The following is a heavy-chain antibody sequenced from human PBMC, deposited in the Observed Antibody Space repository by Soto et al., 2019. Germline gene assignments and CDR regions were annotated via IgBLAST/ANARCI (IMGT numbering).Heavy chain of an antibody. CDR2: VTVTGGST. J-gene: IGHJ5*02. Sequence: HPGGSLRLSCAASAISFNTYGVTWVRQAPGKGLEWVSTVTVTGGSTYYADSVKGRFTISRDRSNYTVSLLLNSLRVEDTALYYCAGPRSSDRWFDPWGQATLIIVS. CDR3: AGPRSSDRWFDP. CDR1: AISFNTYG. V-gene: IGHV3-23*01. D-gene: IGHD3-10*01.